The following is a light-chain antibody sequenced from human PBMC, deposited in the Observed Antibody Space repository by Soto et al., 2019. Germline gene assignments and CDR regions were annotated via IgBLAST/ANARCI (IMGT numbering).Light chain of an antibody. V-gene: IGKV3-15*01. Sequence: EIVMTQSPGTLYMSPGERATLSCRASQNIRSNLAWYQQKPGQAPRLLIYETSIRAPGIPARFSGSGSGTEFTLTISSLQSEDFAVYHCQQYNNWPPFTFGPGTKVDIK. CDR3: QQYNNWPPFT. J-gene: IGKJ3*01. CDR2: ETS. CDR1: QNIRSN.